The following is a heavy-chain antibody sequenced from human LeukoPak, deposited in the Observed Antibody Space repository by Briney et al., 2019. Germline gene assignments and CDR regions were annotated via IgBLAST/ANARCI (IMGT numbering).Heavy chain of an antibody. D-gene: IGHD1-1*01. J-gene: IGHJ6*02. Sequence: PGGYLRLSCAATGFTFSKYWMSWVRQAPGQGLKSVDGIRDDGSVKDYVDSVKGRFTISRDNAKNSLYLQMNSLRAEDTAVYYCATYTNWVAGDVWGQGTTVSVSS. CDR1: GFTFSKYW. CDR3: ATYTNWVAGDV. CDR2: IRDDGSVK. V-gene: IGHV3-7*02.